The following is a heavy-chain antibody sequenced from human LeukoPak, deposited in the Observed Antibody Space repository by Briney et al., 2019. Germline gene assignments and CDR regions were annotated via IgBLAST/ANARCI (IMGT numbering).Heavy chain of an antibody. Sequence: GESLKISCKGAEYSFTSYWIGWVRPMPGKGLEWMGIIYPGDSDTRYSPSFQGQVTISADKSISTAYLQWSSLKASDTAMYYCARSKAYYYYYMDVWGKGTTVTVS. CDR3: ARSKAYYYYYMDV. V-gene: IGHV5-51*01. CDR2: IYPGDSDT. J-gene: IGHJ6*03. CDR1: EYSFTSYW.